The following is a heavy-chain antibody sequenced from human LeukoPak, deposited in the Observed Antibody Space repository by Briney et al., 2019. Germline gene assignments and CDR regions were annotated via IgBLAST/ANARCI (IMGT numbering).Heavy chain of an antibody. CDR1: GFTFSSYW. V-gene: IGHV3-7*01. CDR3: ARVGYNGWNFEK. J-gene: IGHJ4*02. D-gene: IGHD5-12*01. Sequence: PGGSLRLSCAASGFTFSSYWMSWVRQAPGKGLQSVAYISQDVSHKYYVDSVKGRFTISRDNAKNSLHLEMNSLRAEDTALYYCARVGYNGWNFEKWGQGTLVTVSS. CDR2: ISQDVSHK.